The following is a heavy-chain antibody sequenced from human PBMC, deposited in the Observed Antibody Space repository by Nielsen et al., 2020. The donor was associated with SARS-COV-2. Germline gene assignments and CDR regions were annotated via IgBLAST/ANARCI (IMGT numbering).Heavy chain of an antibody. V-gene: IGHV1-46*01. D-gene: IGHD2-15*01. CDR2: INPSGGST. J-gene: IGHJ6*02. CDR1: GYTFTDHY. CDR3: ARDLEWYCSGGSCYARNYYYGMDV. Sequence: ASVKVSCKASGYTFTDHYMHWVRQAPGQGLEWMGIINPSGGSTSYAQKFQGRVTMTRDTSTSTVYMELSSLRSEDTAVYYCARDLEWYCSGGSCYARNYYYGMDVWGQGTTVTVSS.